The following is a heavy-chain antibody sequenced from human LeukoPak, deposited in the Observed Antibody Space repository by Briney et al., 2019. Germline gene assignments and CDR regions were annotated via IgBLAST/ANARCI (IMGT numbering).Heavy chain of an antibody. V-gene: IGHV3-11*01. CDR3: VRGGMYYHGSGDYLNY. D-gene: IGHD3-10*01. CDR2: ISSSGTNI. Sequence: GGSLRLSCAASGFTVSSNYMTWIRQAPGKGLEWVLYISSSGTNIDYAESVKGRFSISRDNAKNSLYLQMNSLRVEDTAVYYCVRGGMYYHGSGDYLNYWGQGILVTVSS. CDR1: GFTVSSNY. J-gene: IGHJ4*02.